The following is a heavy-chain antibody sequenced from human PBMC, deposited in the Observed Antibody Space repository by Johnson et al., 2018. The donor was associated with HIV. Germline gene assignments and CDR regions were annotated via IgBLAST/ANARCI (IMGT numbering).Heavy chain of an antibody. CDR3: AKGFGASSGAFDI. V-gene: IGHV3-33*03. CDR2: LWSDGSNK. D-gene: IGHD1-26*01. J-gene: IGHJ3*02. CDR1: GFTFSSYG. Sequence: QVQRGESAGGVVQPGRSLRLSCAASGFTFSSYGMHWVRQAPGNGLAWVAVLWSDGSNKYYADSVKGRFTIARDKSKNPLNLQMNSLRAEDTAVYYCAKGFGASSGAFDIWGQGTMVTVSS.